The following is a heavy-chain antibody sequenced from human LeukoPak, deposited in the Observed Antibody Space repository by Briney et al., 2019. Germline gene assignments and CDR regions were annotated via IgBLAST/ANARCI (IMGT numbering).Heavy chain of an antibody. J-gene: IGHJ5*02. Sequence: SQTLSPTCAISGDSVSSNSVTWNWIRQSPSRGHEWLGRTYYRSTWYSDYAVSVRGRITVNPDTSKNQFSLHLNSVTPEDTAVYYCARRLTQYDCFDPWGQGILVTVSS. D-gene: IGHD2-2*01. CDR2: TYYRSTWYS. CDR1: GDSVSSNSVT. V-gene: IGHV6-1*01. CDR3: ARRLTQYDCFDP.